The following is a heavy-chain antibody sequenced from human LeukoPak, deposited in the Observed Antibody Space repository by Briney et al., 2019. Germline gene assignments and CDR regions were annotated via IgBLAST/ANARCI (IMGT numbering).Heavy chain of an antibody. Sequence: PSETLSLTCAVYGGSFSGYYWSWIRQPPGKGLEWIGEINHSGSTNYNPSLKSRVTISVDSPRNQFSLNLSSVTAADTAVYYCVRLQAVTGNFDYWGQGALVTVSS. CDR3: VRLQAVTGNFDY. D-gene: IGHD1-20*01. CDR2: INHSGST. CDR1: GGSFSGYY. J-gene: IGHJ4*02. V-gene: IGHV4-34*01.